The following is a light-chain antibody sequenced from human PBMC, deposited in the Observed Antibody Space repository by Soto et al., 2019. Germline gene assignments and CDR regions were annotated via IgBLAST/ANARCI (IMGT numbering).Light chain of an antibody. V-gene: IGLV4-69*01. CDR1: SGHSNYA. CDR2: LNSDGSH. CDR3: QTWGTGIQV. J-gene: IGLJ2*01. Sequence: QPVLTQSPSASASLGASVKLTCTLSSGHSNYAIAWHQQQPKKGPRYLMRLNSDGSHNKGDGIPARFSGSSSGAERYLTISCLQSEDEADYYCQTWGTGIQVFGGGTKLTVL.